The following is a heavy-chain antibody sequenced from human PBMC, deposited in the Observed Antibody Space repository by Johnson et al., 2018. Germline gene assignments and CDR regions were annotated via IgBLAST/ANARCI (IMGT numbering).Heavy chain of an antibody. V-gene: IGHV3-30-3*01. Sequence: QVQLVESGGGVVQPGRSLRLSCAASGFTFSSYAMHWVRQAPGKGLEWVAVISYEGSNKYYADSVKGRFTISRDNSKNPLYLQMNSLRAEEPAVYYCARGERGYRYGHYYYYYYMDVWGKGTTVTVSS. CDR2: ISYEGSNK. J-gene: IGHJ6*03. CDR3: ARGERGYRYGHYYYYYYMDV. D-gene: IGHD5-18*01. CDR1: GFTFSSYA.